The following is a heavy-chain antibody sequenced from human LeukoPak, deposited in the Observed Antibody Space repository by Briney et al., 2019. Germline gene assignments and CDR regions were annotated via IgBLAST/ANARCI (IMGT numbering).Heavy chain of an antibody. CDR1: GYTFTSYD. Sequence: ASVKVSCKASGYTFTSYDINWVRQATGQGLEWMEWMNPNSGNTGYAQKFQGRVTITRNTSISTAYMELSSLRSEDTAVYYCARENFDILTVNYYFDYWGQGTLVTVSS. CDR2: MNPNSGNT. D-gene: IGHD3-9*01. CDR3: ARENFDILTVNYYFDY. V-gene: IGHV1-8*03. J-gene: IGHJ4*02.